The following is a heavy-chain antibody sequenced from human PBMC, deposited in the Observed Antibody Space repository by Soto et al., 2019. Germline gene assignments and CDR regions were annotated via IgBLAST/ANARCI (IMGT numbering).Heavy chain of an antibody. J-gene: IGHJ6*03. CDR3: ARGIYSAFGYYYYYYMDV. D-gene: IGHD5-12*01. CDR2: IYDSGST. CDR1: GDSISSYY. V-gene: IGHV4-4*09. Sequence: QVQLQESGPGLVKPSETLSLTCTVSGDSISSYYWSWIRQPPGKGLEWIGYIYDSGSTDYNPSLKSRVTISEDTSKNQFSLNLTSVTAADTAVYYCARGIYSAFGYYYYYYMDVWGKGTTVTVSS.